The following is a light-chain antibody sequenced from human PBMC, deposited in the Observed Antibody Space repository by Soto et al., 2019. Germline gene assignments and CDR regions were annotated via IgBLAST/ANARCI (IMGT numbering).Light chain of an antibody. CDR1: SSDVSGYNY. Sequence: QSALTQPASVSGSPGQSITISCTGTSSDVSGYNYVSWYQQHPGKAPKLMIYDVSNRPSGVSNRFSGSKSGNTASLTISGLQAEDEAVYYCSSYTSSSTLYVFGTGTKVTVL. V-gene: IGLV2-14*01. CDR2: DVS. CDR3: SSYTSSSTLYV. J-gene: IGLJ1*01.